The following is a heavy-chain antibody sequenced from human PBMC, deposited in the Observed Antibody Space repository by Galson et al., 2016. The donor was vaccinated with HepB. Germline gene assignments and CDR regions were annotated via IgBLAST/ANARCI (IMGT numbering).Heavy chain of an antibody. CDR3: ARGTDAAYYYYGMDV. Sequence: SVKVSCKASGYAFTSYYMHWVRQAPGQGLEWMGIINPSGGSTSYAQKFQGRVTMTRDTSTSTDYMELSSLRSEDTAVYYCARGTDAAYYYYGMDVWGQGTTVTVSS. CDR2: INPSGGST. V-gene: IGHV1-46*01. CDR1: GYAFTSYY. D-gene: IGHD4-17*01. J-gene: IGHJ6*02.